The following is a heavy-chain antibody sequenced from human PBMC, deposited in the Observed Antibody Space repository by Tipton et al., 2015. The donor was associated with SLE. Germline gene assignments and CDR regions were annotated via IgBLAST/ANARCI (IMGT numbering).Heavy chain of an antibody. CDR1: GGSIFSSY. CDR3: ARDGGAAAENYNYHMDV. CDR2: IYFSAST. J-gene: IGHJ6*03. V-gene: IGHV4-59*01. Sequence: TLSLTCTVSGGSIFSSYWSWIRQPPGKGLEWIGCIYFSASTNYNPSLRSRVTMSVDSSNSQFSLKLSSVTAADTAVYYCARDGGAAAENYNYHMDVWGIGTTVTVSS. D-gene: IGHD6-13*01.